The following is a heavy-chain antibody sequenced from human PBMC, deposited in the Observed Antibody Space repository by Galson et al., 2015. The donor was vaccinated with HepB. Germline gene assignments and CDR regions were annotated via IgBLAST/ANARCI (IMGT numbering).Heavy chain of an antibody. CDR1: GFTFSSYA. D-gene: IGHD2-8*02. V-gene: IGHV3-23*01. CDR2: FSNIGGNT. J-gene: IGHJ4*02. Sequence: SLRLSCAASGFTFSSYAMRWVRQAPGQGLEWVSSFSNIGGNTYYGDSVKGRFTISRDNSRSTLFLQMNNLRADDTAVYFCARHSLTGGVDYWGQGTLVTVSS. CDR3: ARHSLTGGVDY.